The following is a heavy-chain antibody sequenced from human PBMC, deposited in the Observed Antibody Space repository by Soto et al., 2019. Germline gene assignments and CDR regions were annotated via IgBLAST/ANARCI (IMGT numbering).Heavy chain of an antibody. CDR3: TRDQGGSYDSWFDP. CDR1: FSMYS. Sequence: EVQVVESGGGLVKPGGSLRLSCNFSFSMYSMDWVRQAPGKGLEWVASISSGSDFIKYADSVKGRFTISRDNTKNSVSLQMISLRVEDTAMYYCTRDQGGSYDSWFDPWGRGTLVTVSS. V-gene: IGHV3-21*02. J-gene: IGHJ5*02. CDR2: ISSGSDFI. D-gene: IGHD1-26*01.